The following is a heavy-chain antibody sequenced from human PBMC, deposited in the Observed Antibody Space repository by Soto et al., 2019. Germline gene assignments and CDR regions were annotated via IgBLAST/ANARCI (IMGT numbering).Heavy chain of an antibody. J-gene: IGHJ3*02. D-gene: IGHD6-13*01. V-gene: IGHV1-46*01. CDR3: ARDLEEGYSSSWTIGGAFDI. CDR1: GYTFTIYY. CDR2: INPSGGST. Sequence: GASVKVSCKASGYTFTIYYMHWVRQAPGQGLEWMGIINPSGGSTSYAQKFQGRVTMTRDTSTSTVYMELSSLRSEDTAVYYCARDLEEGYSSSWTIGGAFDIWGQGTMVTVSS.